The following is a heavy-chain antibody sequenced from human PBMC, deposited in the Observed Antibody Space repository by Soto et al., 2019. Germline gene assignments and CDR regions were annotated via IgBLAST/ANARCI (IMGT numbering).Heavy chain of an antibody. V-gene: IGHV3-23*01. CDR2: ISGSGGST. D-gene: IGHD6-19*01. J-gene: IGHJ4*02. CDR1: GFTFSSYA. CDR3: TRHRGAVAYDY. Sequence: GGSLRLSCAASGFTFSSYAMSWVRQAPGKGLEWVSAISGSGGSTYYADSVKGRFTISRDDSKNTAYLQMNSLKTEDTAVYYCTRHRGAVAYDYRGQGTLVTVSS.